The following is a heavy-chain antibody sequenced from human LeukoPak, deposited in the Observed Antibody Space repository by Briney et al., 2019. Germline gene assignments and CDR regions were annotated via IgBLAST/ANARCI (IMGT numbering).Heavy chain of an antibody. J-gene: IGHJ6*02. CDR3: ARPNSSGWSYYYGMDV. V-gene: IGHV5-10-1*01. Sequence: GESLKISCKGSGYSFTSYWISWVRQMPGKGLEWMGRIDPSDSYTNYSPSFQGRVTISADKSISTAYLQWSSLKASDTAMYYCARPNSSGWSYYYGMDVWGQGTRSPSP. CDR2: IDPSDSYT. CDR1: GYSFTSYW. D-gene: IGHD6-19*01.